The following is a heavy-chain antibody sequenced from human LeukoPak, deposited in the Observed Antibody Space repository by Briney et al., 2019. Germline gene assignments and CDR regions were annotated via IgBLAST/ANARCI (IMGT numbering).Heavy chain of an antibody. D-gene: IGHD2-15*01. J-gene: IGHJ4*02. Sequence: PSETLSLTCSVSGGSISNYYWSWIRQPAGKGLDWIGRISTSGSTNYKPSLRSRVTISMDASKDQFSLRLSSVTAAGTAAYYCARERGTIAVPYYFDFWGPGILVTVSS. CDR2: ISTSGST. V-gene: IGHV4-4*07. CDR1: GGSISNYY. CDR3: ARERGTIAVPYYFDF.